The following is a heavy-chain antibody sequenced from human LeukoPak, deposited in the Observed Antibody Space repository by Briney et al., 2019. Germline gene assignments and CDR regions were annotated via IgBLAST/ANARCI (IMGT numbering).Heavy chain of an antibody. CDR2: INPSGGST. V-gene: IGHV1-46*01. J-gene: IGHJ5*02. D-gene: IGHD2-2*01. CDR3: ARRVGYCSSTSCYGGWFDP. CDR1: GYTFTSYY. Sequence: ASVKVSCKASGYTFTSYYMHWVRQAPGQGLEWMGIINPSGGSTSYAQKFQGRVTMTRDTSISTAYMELSRLRSDDTAVYYCARRVGYCSSTSCYGGWFDPWGQGTLVTVSS.